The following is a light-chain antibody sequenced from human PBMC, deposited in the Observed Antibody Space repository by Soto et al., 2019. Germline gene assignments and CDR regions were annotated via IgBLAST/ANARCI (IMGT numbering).Light chain of an antibody. Sequence: EVALTQSPATLSLSPGERATLSCRASQSIRDYLAWYQQKPGQAPRLLIYDASNRATGIPARFSGSGSGTDFTLTISRLEPEDSGVYYCQQYESSLTFGGGTKVDIK. CDR2: DAS. J-gene: IGKJ4*01. V-gene: IGKV3-11*01. CDR3: QQYESSLT. CDR1: QSIRDY.